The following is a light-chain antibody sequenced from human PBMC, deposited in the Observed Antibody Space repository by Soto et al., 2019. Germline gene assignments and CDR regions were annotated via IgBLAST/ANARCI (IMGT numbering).Light chain of an antibody. CDR2: DAS. CDR1: RDISIY. Sequence: DIQMTQSPASVSASVVDRLTITCLASRDISIYLNWYQQKSGKAPKLLIFDASNLETGVPSRFSGSGSGTDFTFTVSSLQPEDFATYYCQQYDDLPLTFGGGTKVDIK. CDR3: QQYDDLPLT. J-gene: IGKJ4*01. V-gene: IGKV1-33*01.